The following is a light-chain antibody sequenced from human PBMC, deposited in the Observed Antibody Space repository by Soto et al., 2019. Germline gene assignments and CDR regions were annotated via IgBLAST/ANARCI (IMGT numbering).Light chain of an antibody. CDR3: SSWDDSLNGVV. V-gene: IGLV1-44*01. J-gene: IGLJ2*01. CDR1: SSNIGTTT. Sequence: QSALTQPPSASGAPGLRVTISCSGSSSNIGTTTVNWYQHVPGTAPKLLIYNINQRPSGVPDRFSGSRSGTSASLAISGLRSEDEADYYCSSWDDSLNGVVFGRGTQLTVL. CDR2: NIN.